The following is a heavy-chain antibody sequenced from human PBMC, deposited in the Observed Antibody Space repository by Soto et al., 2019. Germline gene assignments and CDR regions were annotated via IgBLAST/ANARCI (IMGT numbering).Heavy chain of an antibody. CDR2: IHLSGRV. CDR1: GGSFSDYY. D-gene: IGHD1-26*01. CDR3: ARTPTRGASAWLDP. V-gene: IGHV4-34*01. J-gene: IGHJ5*02. Sequence: QVQLQQWGSGLLKPSETLSLTCAIYGGSFSDYYWHWIRQSPGQGLEWIGEIHLSGRVNFTPSLKSRTSLSMDTSRNHFFLTLRSVTAADTAVYFCARTPTRGASAWLDPWGRGHLVTVSS.